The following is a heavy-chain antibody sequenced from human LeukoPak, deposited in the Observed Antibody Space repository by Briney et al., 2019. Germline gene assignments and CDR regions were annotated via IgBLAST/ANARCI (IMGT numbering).Heavy chain of an antibody. Sequence: SETLSLTCTVSGGSISSSSYYWGWIRQHPGKGLEWIGSIYYSGSTYYNPSLKSRVTISVDTSKNQFSLKLSSVTAADTAVYYCARLHYDFWSGSTYYMDVWGKGTTVTVSS. V-gene: IGHV4-39*01. CDR3: ARLHYDFWSGSTYYMDV. J-gene: IGHJ6*03. CDR1: GGSISSSSYY. CDR2: IYYSGST. D-gene: IGHD3-3*01.